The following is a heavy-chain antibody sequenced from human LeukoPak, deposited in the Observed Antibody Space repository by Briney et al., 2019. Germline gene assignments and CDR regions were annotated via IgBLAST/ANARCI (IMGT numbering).Heavy chain of an antibody. D-gene: IGHD5-18*01. CDR2: INPSGGST. Sequence: ASVKVSCKASGYTFTSYYMHWVRQAPGQGLEWMGIINPSGGSTSYAQKFRGRVTMTRDTSTSTVYMELSSLRSEDTAVYYCARDMSSWIQLWLRGTWFDPWGQGTLVTVSS. CDR3: ARDMSSWIQLWLRGTWFDP. V-gene: IGHV1-46*01. J-gene: IGHJ5*02. CDR1: GYTFTSYY.